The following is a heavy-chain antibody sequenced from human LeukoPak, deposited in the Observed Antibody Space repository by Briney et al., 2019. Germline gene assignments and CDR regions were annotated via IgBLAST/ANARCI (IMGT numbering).Heavy chain of an antibody. CDR3: ARSIAVAGTTFNYYYYYGMDV. V-gene: IGHV4-34*01. CDR1: GGSFSGYY. D-gene: IGHD6-19*01. J-gene: IGHJ6*02. Sequence: SETLSLTCAVYGGSFSGYYWSWIRQPPGKGLEWIGEINHSGSTNYNPSLKSRVTISVDTSKNQFSLKLSSVTAADTAVYYCARSIAVAGTTFNYYYYYGMDVWGQGTTVTASS. CDR2: INHSGST.